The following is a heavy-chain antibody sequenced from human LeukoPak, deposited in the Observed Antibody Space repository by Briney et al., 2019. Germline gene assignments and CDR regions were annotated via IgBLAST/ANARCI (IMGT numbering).Heavy chain of an antibody. D-gene: IGHD6-19*01. Sequence: SVKVSCKASGGTFSSYAISWVRQAPGQGLEWMGGIIPIFGTANYAQKFQGRVTITADGSTSTAYMELSSLRSEDTAVYYCARFQGIAVAGTGVGMDVWGQGTTVTVSS. CDR3: ARFQGIAVAGTGVGMDV. J-gene: IGHJ6*02. CDR1: GGTFSSYA. CDR2: IIPIFGTA. V-gene: IGHV1-69*13.